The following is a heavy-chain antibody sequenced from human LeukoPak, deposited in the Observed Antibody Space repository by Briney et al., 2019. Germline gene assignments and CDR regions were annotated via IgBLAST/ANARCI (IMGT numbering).Heavy chain of an antibody. CDR2: IYPGDSDT. V-gene: IGHV5-51*01. Sequence: GESXKXSCXXSGYSFTSYWIGWVRQMPGKGLEWMGIIYPGDSDTRYSPSFQGQVTISADKSISTAYLQWSSLKASDTAMYYCARLQDTAMAPAYYYYGMDVWGQGTTVTVSS. D-gene: IGHD5-18*01. J-gene: IGHJ6*02. CDR1: GYSFTSYW. CDR3: ARLQDTAMAPAYYYYGMDV.